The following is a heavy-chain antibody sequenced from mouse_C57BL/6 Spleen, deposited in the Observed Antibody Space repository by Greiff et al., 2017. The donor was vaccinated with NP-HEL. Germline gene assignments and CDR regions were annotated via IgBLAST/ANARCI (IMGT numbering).Heavy chain of an antibody. V-gene: IGHV14-4*01. D-gene: IGHD4-1*01. CDR1: GFNIKDDY. Sequence: EVQLQQSGAELVRPGASVKLSCTASGFNIKDDYMHWVKQRPEQGLEWIGWIDPENGDTEYASKFQGKATITADTSSNTAYLQLSSLTSEDTAVYYCISTGTRGNFDYWGQGTTLTVSS. J-gene: IGHJ2*01. CDR2: IDPENGDT. CDR3: ISTGTRGNFDY.